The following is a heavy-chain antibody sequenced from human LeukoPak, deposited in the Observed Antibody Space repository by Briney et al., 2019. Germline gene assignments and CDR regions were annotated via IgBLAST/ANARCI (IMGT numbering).Heavy chain of an antibody. CDR3: VIGVGWQPDY. Sequence: SETLSLTCTVFGDSVTGYFLNWVRQPPGKGLEWIGHIYKIGTTNYNPSLKSRLTISADTSKNQFSLQLRSVTAADTAVYYCVIGVGWQPDYWGQGALVTVSS. J-gene: IGHJ4*02. D-gene: IGHD2-15*01. CDR1: GDSVTGYF. V-gene: IGHV4-59*02. CDR2: IYKIGTT.